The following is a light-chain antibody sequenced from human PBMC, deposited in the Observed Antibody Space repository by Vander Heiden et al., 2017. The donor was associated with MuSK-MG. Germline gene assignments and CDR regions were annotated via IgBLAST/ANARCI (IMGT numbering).Light chain of an antibody. CDR1: QSVSSY. J-gene: IGKJ5*01. V-gene: IGKV3-11*01. CDR2: DAS. Sequence: EIVLTQSPATLSLSPGERATLSCRASQSVSSYLAWYQQKPGQAPRLLIYDASNRDTGIPARFSGSGYGKDFTLTISSRDPEDFAVYYCQQRSNWPPITFGQGTRMDIK. CDR3: QQRSNWPPIT.